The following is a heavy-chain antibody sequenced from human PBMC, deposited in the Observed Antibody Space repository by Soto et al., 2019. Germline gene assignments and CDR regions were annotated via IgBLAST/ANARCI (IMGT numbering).Heavy chain of an antibody. CDR3: AANSVLRFLEWLPQSYYYYMDV. D-gene: IGHD3-3*01. CDR1: GFTFTSYA. V-gene: IGHV1-58*02. Sequence: SAKVSCKASGFTFTSYAMQWVRQARGQRLEWIGWIVVGSGNTNYEQKFQERVTITRDMSTSTAYMELSSLRSEDTAVYYCAANSVLRFLEWLPQSYYYYMDVWGKGTTVTVSS. CDR2: IVVGSGNT. J-gene: IGHJ6*03.